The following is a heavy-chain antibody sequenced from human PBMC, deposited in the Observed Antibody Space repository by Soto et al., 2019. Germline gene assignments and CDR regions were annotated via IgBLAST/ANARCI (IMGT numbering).Heavy chain of an antibody. CDR3: ARSEYYYDSSGYPDPVYYYYYGMDV. Sequence: SQTPSLTCAISGGSVSSNSAAWNRIRQSPSRGLEWLGRTYYRSKWYNDYAVSVKSRITINPDTSKNQFSLQLNSVTPEDTAVYYCARSEYYYDSSGYPDPVYYYYYGMDVWGQGTTVTVSS. CDR2: TYYRSKWYN. D-gene: IGHD3-22*01. V-gene: IGHV6-1*01. CDR1: GGSVSSNSAA. J-gene: IGHJ6*02.